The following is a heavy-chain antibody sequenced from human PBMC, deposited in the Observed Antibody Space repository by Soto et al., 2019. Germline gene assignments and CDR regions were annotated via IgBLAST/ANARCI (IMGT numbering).Heavy chain of an antibody. CDR2: ISSSSSYI. Sequence: EVQLVESGGGLVKPGGSLRLSCAASGFTFSSYSMNWVRQAPGKGLEWVSSISSSSSYIYYADSVKGRFTISRDNAKNSPELEKNRLRGEDKGVDFWWRGPVGARNDYWGQGTLVTVSS. V-gene: IGHV3-21*01. J-gene: IGHJ4*02. CDR1: GFTFSSYS. D-gene: IGHD6-6*01. CDR3: WRGPVGARNDY.